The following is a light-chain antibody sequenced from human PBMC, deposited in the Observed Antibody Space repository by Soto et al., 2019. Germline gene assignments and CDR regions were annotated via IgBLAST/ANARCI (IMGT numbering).Light chain of an antibody. V-gene: IGKV1-39*01. CDR1: QRISTN. CDR2: AAS. J-gene: IGKJ2*01. Sequence: DLQMTQSPSSLSASVGDTVTITCRASQRISTNLNWYQQKVGKAPNLLIYAASSLQSGVPSRFSGSGSGTDFTLTISSLQPEDFATYYCQQSYSTPRTFGQGTKLEIK. CDR3: QQSYSTPRT.